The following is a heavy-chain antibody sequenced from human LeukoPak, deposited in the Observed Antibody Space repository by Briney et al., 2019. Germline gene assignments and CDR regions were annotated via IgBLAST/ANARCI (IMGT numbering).Heavy chain of an antibody. D-gene: IGHD6-19*01. CDR3: ARERSSRLLRGNWFEP. Sequence: SETLSLTCFVSGDPISSYYWIGLRQPPGRGLEWIGYIYFSASTNYNPFLKSRVAISLDTPKNQFFLKLSSETAADTAMYYCARERSSRLLRGNWFEPWGQGTLVTVSS. J-gene: IGHJ5*02. V-gene: IGHV4-59*01. CDR1: GDPISSYY. CDR2: IYFSAST.